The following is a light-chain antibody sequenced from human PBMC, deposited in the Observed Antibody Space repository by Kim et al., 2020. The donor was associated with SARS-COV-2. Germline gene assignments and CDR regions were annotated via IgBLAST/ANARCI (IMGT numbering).Light chain of an antibody. CDR2: GAS. CDR3: QQYASSQA. CDR1: QSVSNNY. J-gene: IGKJ5*01. Sequence: SPGESAALSSSATQSVSNNYLAWYQQKPGQAPRLLTYGASRRATGIPDKFSGSGSGTDFSLTISRLEPEDFAVYYCQQYASSQAFGQGTRLEIK. V-gene: IGKV3-20*01.